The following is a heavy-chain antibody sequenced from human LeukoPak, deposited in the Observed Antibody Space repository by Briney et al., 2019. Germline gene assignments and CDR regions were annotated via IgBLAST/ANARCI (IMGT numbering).Heavy chain of an antibody. Sequence: YVYYSGGTDYKPSLKIRVTISVDTSKRQFSLNLGSVTAGDTALYYCARELVGARPDGFDIWGQGTMVTVSS. CDR3: ARELVGARPDGFDI. V-gene: IGHV4-59*01. CDR2: VYYSGGT. D-gene: IGHD3-16*01. J-gene: IGHJ3*02.